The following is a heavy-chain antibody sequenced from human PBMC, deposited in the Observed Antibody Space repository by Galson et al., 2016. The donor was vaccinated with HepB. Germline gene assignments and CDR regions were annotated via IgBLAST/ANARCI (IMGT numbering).Heavy chain of an antibody. CDR1: GFTFSSYW. Sequence: SLRLSCATSGFTFSSYWMTWVRQAPGKGLEWVANINQDGIEKYYVGSVEGRFTISRDNAKKSLYLQMDSLRAEDTAVYYCAKSGAPSWGQGTLVTVSS. CDR3: AKSGAPS. CDR2: INQDGIEK. J-gene: IGHJ5*02. V-gene: IGHV3-7*01. D-gene: IGHD4-17*01.